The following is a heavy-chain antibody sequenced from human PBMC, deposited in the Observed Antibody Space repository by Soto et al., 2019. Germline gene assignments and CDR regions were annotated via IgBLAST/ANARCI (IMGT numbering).Heavy chain of an antibody. V-gene: IGHV1-69*01. CDR2: IIPIFGTA. CDR1: GGTFSSYA. D-gene: IGHD3-16*01. CDR3: ARGAYSSGHETRLGYNPNYYYGMDV. Sequence: QVQLVQSGAEVKKPGSSVKVSCKASGGTFSSYAISWARQAPGQGLEWMGGIIPIFGTANYAQKFQGRVTITADESTSTAYMELSSLRSEDTAVYYCARGAYSSGHETRLGYNPNYYYGMDVWGQGTTVTVSS. J-gene: IGHJ6*02.